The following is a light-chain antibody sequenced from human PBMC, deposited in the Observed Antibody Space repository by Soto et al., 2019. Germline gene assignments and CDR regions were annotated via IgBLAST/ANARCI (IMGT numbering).Light chain of an antibody. CDR1: SSNIGANYD. J-gene: IGLJ1*01. CDR3: QSYDSTLSARYV. V-gene: IGLV1-40*01. CDR2: GNS. Sequence: QSVLTQPPSVSGAPGQRVTISCTGGSSNIGANYDVHWYQQRPGTAPKLLIFGNSNRPSGVPDRFSGSKSGTSASLAITGLQAEDEGDYYCQSYDSTLSARYVFGTGTKLTVL.